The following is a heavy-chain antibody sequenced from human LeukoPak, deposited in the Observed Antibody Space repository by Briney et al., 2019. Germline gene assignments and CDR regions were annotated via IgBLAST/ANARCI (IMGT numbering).Heavy chain of an antibody. CDR3: ARDTWDIVVVVAGFDP. CDR2: INPNSGGT. J-gene: IGHJ5*02. V-gene: IGHV1-2*02. CDR1: GYTFTGYY. D-gene: IGHD2-15*01. Sequence: AASVTVSCKASGYTFTGYYMHWVRQAPGQGLEWMGWINPNSGGTNYAQKFQGRVTMTRDTSISTAYMELSRLRSDDTALYYCARDTWDIVVVVAGFDPWGQGTLVTVSS.